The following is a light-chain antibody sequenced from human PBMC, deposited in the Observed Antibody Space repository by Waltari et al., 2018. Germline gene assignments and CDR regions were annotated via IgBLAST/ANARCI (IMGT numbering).Light chain of an antibody. Sequence: QSALTQPRSVSVSPGQSATISCTGTRSDVGGYHYVSLYQHHPGKAPKPLIYHVTKRPSGVPDRFSASKSDNTASLTISGLQAEDEADYYCCSYAGSITFWVFGGGTKLTVL. J-gene: IGLJ3*02. V-gene: IGLV2-11*01. CDR2: HVT. CDR3: CSYAGSITFWV. CDR1: RSDVGGYHY.